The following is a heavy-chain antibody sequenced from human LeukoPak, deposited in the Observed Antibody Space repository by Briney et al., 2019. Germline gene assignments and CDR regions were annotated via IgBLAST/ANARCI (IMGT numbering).Heavy chain of an antibody. CDR1: GGSISGYY. CDR2: IFTSGNT. D-gene: IGHD2-2*01. J-gene: IGHJ3*02. CDR3: ARACSTTDCTAIRAFDI. Sequence: SETLSLTCTVSGGSISGYYWSWIRQPAGKGLEWIGRIFTSGNTNYNPALKSRVTMSVDTSRNQFYLELRSVTAADTAVYYCARACSTTDCTAIRAFDIWAQGTMVTVSS. V-gene: IGHV4-4*07.